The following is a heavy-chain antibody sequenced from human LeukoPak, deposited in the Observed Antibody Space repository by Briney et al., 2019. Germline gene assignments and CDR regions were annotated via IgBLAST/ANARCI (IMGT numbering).Heavy chain of an antibody. CDR3: ASVGYQLLWKGGWCDAFDI. CDR1: GFSLSTSGVG. CDR2: IYWDDDK. D-gene: IGHD2-2*01. J-gene: IGHJ3*02. Sequence: SGPTLVKPTQTLTLTCTFSGFSLSTSGVGVGWIRQPPGKALEWLALIYWDDDKRYSPSLKSRLTITKDTSKNQVVLTMTNMDPVDTATYYCASVGYQLLWKGGWCDAFDIWGQGTMVTVSS. V-gene: IGHV2-5*02.